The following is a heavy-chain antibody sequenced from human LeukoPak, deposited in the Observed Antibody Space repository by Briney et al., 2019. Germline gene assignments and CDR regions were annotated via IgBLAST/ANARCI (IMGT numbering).Heavy chain of an antibody. CDR1: GGSFRGYY. J-gene: IGHJ4*02. D-gene: IGHD1-7*01. CDR2: INHSGST. CDR3: ALRCNWNSFDY. V-gene: IGHV4-34*01. Sequence: ASETLSLTCAVYGGSFRGYYWSWIRQPPGKGLEWIGEINHSGSTNYNPSLKSRVTISVDTSKNQFSLKLSSVTAADTAVYYCALRCNWNSFDYWGQGTLVTVSS.